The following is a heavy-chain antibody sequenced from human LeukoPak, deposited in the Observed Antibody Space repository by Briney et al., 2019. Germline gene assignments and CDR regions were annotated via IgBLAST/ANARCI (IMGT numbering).Heavy chain of an antibody. CDR3: ARSTGITSWLDY. V-gene: IGHV5-51*01. D-gene: IGHD1-14*01. J-gene: IGHJ4*02. Sequence: GESLKISCKGSRYSFTSYWIAWVRQMPGKGLEWMGIIYPGDSDARYSPSFQGQVTISADKSITTAYLQWSSLKASDTALYYCARSTGITSWLDYWGQGTLVTVSS. CDR2: IYPGDSDA. CDR1: RYSFTSYW.